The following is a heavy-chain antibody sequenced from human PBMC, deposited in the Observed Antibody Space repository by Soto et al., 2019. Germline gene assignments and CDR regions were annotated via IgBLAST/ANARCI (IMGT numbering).Heavy chain of an antibody. J-gene: IGHJ6*02. Sequence: QVQLVQSGAEVKKPGASVKVSCKASGYTFTRSGISWVRQAPGQGLEGMGWINGYNGNTNYAQKFQGRITMTTDTPTSTAYMELRSLRSDDTAVYYCARMGDVPYYYYGMDVWGQGTTVIVSS. V-gene: IGHV1-18*01. CDR2: INGYNGNT. D-gene: IGHD3-16*01. CDR1: GYTFTRSG. CDR3: ARMGDVPYYYYGMDV.